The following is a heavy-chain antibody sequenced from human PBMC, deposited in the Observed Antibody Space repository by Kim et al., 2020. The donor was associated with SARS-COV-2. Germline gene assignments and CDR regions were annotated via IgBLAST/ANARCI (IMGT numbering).Heavy chain of an antibody. D-gene: IGHD2-15*01. CDR1: GFTFRSYA. V-gene: IGHV3-23*01. CDR2: IRSTGGTT. Sequence: GGSLRLSCAASGFTFRSYAMSWVRQAPGKGLEWVSSIRSTGGTTDYADSVRGRFTISSDNSKNTLYLQMNSLRAEDTALYYCAKHRGVAARYPNDYWGQG. J-gene: IGHJ4*02. CDR3: AKHRGVAARYPNDY.